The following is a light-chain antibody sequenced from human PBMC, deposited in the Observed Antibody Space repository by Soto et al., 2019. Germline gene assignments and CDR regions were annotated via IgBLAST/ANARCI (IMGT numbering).Light chain of an antibody. V-gene: IGLV3-21*01. Sequence: SYEMTQPPSVSVAPGKTAKITCEGNNIGSKSVHWYQQKPGQAPALVIYYDSDRPSGIPERFSGSNSGNTATLTISRVEAGDEAGYFCQVWESNNEPPIFGGGTKLTVL. CDR2: YDS. CDR1: NIGSKS. J-gene: IGLJ2*01. CDR3: QVWESNNEPPI.